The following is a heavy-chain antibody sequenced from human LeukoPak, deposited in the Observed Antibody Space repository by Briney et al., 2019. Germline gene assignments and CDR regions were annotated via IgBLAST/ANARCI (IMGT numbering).Heavy chain of an antibody. D-gene: IGHD4-11*01. CDR1: GFTFNSYG. CDR2: IRYDATKQ. CDR3: ATQGAVTNYYYYYMDV. Sequence: TGGSLRLSCAASGFTFNSYGMHWVRQAPGKGLEWVALIRYDATKQYYANSVKGRFTISRDNSKSTLYLQLTSLRAEDTAMYYCATQGAVTNYYYYYMDVWGKGTTVTVSS. V-gene: IGHV3-30*02. J-gene: IGHJ6*03.